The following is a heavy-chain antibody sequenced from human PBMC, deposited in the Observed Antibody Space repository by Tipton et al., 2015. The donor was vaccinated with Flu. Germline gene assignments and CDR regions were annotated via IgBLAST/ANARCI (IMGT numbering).Heavy chain of an antibody. Sequence: QLVQSGPEVKKPEASVKVSCKASGYTFTSHGISWVRQAPGQGLEWMGWISAYNGNTNYAQKLQGRVTMTTDTSTSTAYMELRSLRSDDTAVYYCASGGSGSYYNRIGGPGTVWGQGTLVTVSS. V-gene: IGHV1-18*01. J-gene: IGHJ4*02. CDR3: ASGGSGSYYNRIGGPGTV. CDR2: ISAYNGNT. D-gene: IGHD3-10*01. CDR1: GYTFTSHG.